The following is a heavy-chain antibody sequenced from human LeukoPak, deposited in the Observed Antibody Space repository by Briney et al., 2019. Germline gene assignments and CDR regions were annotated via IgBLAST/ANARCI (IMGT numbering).Heavy chain of an antibody. CDR2: IYSGGNT. CDR1: GFTFSSYS. CDR3: ARDGAVLTGYYDY. Sequence: GGSLRLSCAASGFTFSSYSMNWVRQAPGKGLEWVSTIYSGGNTYYADSVTGRFTISRDNSKNTLYLQMNSLRAEDTAVYYCARDGAVLTGYYDYWGQGTLVTVSS. J-gene: IGHJ4*02. D-gene: IGHD3-9*01. V-gene: IGHV3-66*01.